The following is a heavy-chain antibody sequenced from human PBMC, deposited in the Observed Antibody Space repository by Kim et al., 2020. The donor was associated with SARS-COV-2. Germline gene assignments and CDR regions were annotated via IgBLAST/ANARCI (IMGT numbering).Heavy chain of an antibody. CDR1: LGSISSSNYY. V-gene: IGHV4-39*01. Sequence: SETLSLTCTVSLGSISSSNYYWGWIRQPPGKGLEWIGGIYYSGINYYNPSLKSRVTISVDTSKNQFSLKLSSATAADTAVYYCASVGGTNMAFDIWGQGT. CDR3: ASVGGTNMAFDI. CDR2: IYYSGIN. J-gene: IGHJ3*02. D-gene: IGHD1-26*01.